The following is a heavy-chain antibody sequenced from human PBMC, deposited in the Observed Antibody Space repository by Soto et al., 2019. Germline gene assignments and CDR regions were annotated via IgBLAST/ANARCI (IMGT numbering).Heavy chain of an antibody. J-gene: IGHJ4*02. V-gene: IGHV3-23*01. D-gene: IGHD4-17*01. CDR3: AKDRLCGDDVDY. Sequence: EVQLLESGGGLVQPGGSLRLSCAASGFTFSSSAMSWVRQAPGKGLEWVSTISGSGSSTFYAGSVKGRFTISRDNSKNTLYLQMNSLRAEDTAGYYCAKDRLCGDDVDYWGQGTLVTVSS. CDR1: GFTFSSSA. CDR2: ISGSGSST.